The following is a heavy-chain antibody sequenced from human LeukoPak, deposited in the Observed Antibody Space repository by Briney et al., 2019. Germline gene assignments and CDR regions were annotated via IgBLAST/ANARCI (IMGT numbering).Heavy chain of an antibody. V-gene: IGHV1-2*02. CDR1: GYTFTGYY. CDR3: LTTDPDYGNYCYYYGMDV. Sequence: SVKVSCKASGYTFTGYYMHWVRQAPGQGLEWMGWINPNSGGTNYAQKFQGRVTMTRDTSISTAYMELSRLRSDDTAVYYCLTTDPDYGNYCYYYGMDVWGQGTTVTVSS. J-gene: IGHJ6*02. CDR2: INPNSGGT. D-gene: IGHD4-17*01.